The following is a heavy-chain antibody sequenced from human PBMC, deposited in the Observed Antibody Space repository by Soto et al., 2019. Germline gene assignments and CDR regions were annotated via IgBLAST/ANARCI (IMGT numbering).Heavy chain of an antibody. J-gene: IGHJ3*02. CDR3: ARDLDSSSSSSTAFDI. D-gene: IGHD6-6*01. CDR1: GGTFSSYT. Sequence: QVQLVQSGAEVKKPGSSVKVSCKASGGTFSSYTISWVRQAPGQGLEWMGRIIPILGIANYAQKFQGRVTITADTSTSTAYMELSSLRSEDTAVYYCARDLDSSSSSSTAFDIWGQGTMVTVSS. V-gene: IGHV1-69*08. CDR2: IIPILGIA.